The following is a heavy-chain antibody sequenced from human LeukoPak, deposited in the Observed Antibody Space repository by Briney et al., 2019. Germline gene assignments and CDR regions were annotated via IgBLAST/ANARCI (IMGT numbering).Heavy chain of an antibody. CDR1: GYSFTSYW. V-gene: IGHV5-51*01. CDR2: IYPGDSDT. J-gene: IGHJ6*02. CDR3: ARLEAPEYGSGSYWDYGMDV. Sequence: RGESLKISCKGSGYSFTSYWIGWVRQMPGKGLEWMGIIYPGDSDTRYSPSFQGQVTISADKSISTAYLQWSSLKASDTAMYYCARLEAPEYGSGSYWDYGMDVWGQGTTVTVSS. D-gene: IGHD3-10*01.